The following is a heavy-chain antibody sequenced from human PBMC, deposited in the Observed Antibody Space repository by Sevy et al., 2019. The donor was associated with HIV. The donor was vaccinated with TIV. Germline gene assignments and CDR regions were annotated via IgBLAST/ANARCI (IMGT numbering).Heavy chain of an antibody. CDR2: ITWNSGNI. D-gene: IGHD6-19*01. CDR3: AKGRKAGSSATYFDS. J-gene: IGHJ4*02. Sequence: GGSLRLSCAVSGLIFEDFAMHWVRQVPGRGLEWVAHITWNSGNIDYAGSVKGRFTISRDNAKRSLYLEMNSLTGEDTAFYYCAKGRKAGSSATYFDSWGQGTMVTVSS. V-gene: IGHV3-9*01. CDR1: GLIFEDFA.